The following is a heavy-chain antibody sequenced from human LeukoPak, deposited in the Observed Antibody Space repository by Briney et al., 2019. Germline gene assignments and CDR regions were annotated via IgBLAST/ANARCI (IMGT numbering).Heavy chain of an antibody. CDR1: GFTFGDYG. V-gene: IGHV3-49*04. CDR3: TPSPGGDYVFFS. J-gene: IGHJ4*02. Sequence: GGSLRLSCTASGFTFGDYGMSWVRQAPGKGLEWVGLIRSKGYGGTTEYAASVKGRITISRDDSKRIAYLHMNSLKTEDTAVYFCTPSPGGDYVFFSWGQGTLVTVSS. CDR2: IRSKGYGGTT. D-gene: IGHD4-17*01.